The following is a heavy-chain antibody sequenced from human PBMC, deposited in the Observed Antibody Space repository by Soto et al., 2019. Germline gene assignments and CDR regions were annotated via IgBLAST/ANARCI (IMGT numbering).Heavy chain of an antibody. CDR1: GFTFNKYA. CDR3: APTRYDYGDDAVGY. D-gene: IGHD4-17*01. J-gene: IGHJ4*01. V-gene: IGHV3-23*01. Sequence: EVQLLEYGGGLVQRGESLRLSCVASGFTFNKYAMTWVCQAPGKGLEWVSSISGSSSTTYYADSVKGRFTISRDNSKNTVYLHMNTLSTEDTAVYYCAPTRYDYGDDAVGYWGQGTLVTVSS. CDR2: ISGSSSTT.